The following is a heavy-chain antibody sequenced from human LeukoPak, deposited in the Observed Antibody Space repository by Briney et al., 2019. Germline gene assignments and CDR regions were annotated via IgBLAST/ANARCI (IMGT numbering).Heavy chain of an antibody. CDR2: IIPIFGTA. Sequence: GASVKVSCKASGGTFSSYAISWVRQAPGQGLEWMGRIIPIFGTANYAQKFQGRVTITADKSTSTAYMELSSLRSEDTAVYYCASLYFDWPSRAFDIWGQGTMVTVSS. J-gene: IGHJ3*02. V-gene: IGHV1-69*06. CDR1: GGTFSSYA. D-gene: IGHD3-9*01. CDR3: ASLYFDWPSRAFDI.